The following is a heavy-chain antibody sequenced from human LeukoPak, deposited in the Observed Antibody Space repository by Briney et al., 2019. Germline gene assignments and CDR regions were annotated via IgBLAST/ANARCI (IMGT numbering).Heavy chain of an antibody. D-gene: IGHD2-15*01. CDR3: AKAPVTSCRGAFCYPFDY. CDR2: ISSSSNYV. Sequence: GGSLRLSCAASGFPFSSNSMNWFRKAPGKGLEWVSSISSSSNYVYYADSVKGRFTISRDNAKNSLYLQMNSLRAEDAAVYYCAKAPVTSCRGAFCYPFDYWGQGTLVTVSS. CDR1: GFPFSSNS. V-gene: IGHV3-21*04. J-gene: IGHJ4*02.